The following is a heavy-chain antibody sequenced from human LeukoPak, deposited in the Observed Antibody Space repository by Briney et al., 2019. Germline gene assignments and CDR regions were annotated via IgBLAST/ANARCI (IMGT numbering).Heavy chain of an antibody. CDR2: IYYSGST. CDR1: GGSISSGSYY. V-gene: IGHV4-39*01. J-gene: IGHJ4*02. D-gene: IGHD6-13*01. CDR3: ARRSIAAAGDLIDY. Sequence: PSETLSLTCTVSGGSISSGSYYWGWIRQPPGKGLEWIGSIYYSGSTYYNPSLKSRVTISVDTSKNQFSLKLSSVTAADTAVYYCARRSIAAAGDLIDYWGQGTLVTVSS.